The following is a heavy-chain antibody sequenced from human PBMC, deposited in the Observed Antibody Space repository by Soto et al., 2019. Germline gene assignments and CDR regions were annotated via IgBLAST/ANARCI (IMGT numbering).Heavy chain of an antibody. D-gene: IGHD3-9*01. J-gene: IGHJ4*02. Sequence: SETLSLTCTVSGDSITSNSYFWAWIRQPPGKGLEWIGSIYYSGSTYHNPSLKSRVTISVDRSNNQFSLKLTSVTAADTAVYYCARHFSVDHFDYWGQGALVTVPS. CDR2: IYYSGST. CDR3: ARHFSVDHFDY. CDR1: GDSITSNSYF. V-gene: IGHV4-39*01.